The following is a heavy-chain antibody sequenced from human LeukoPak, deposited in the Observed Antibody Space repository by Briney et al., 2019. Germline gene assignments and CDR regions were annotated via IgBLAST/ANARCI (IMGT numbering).Heavy chain of an antibody. Sequence: SETLSLTCTVSGGSISSYYWSWIRQPAGKGLEWIGRIYTSGSTNYDPSLKSRVTISVDTSKNQFSLKLSSVTAADTAVYYCASGLRYFDLYYWGQGTLVTVSS. CDR2: IYTSGST. D-gene: IGHD3-9*01. CDR3: ASGLRYFDLYY. CDR1: GGSISSYY. V-gene: IGHV4-4*07. J-gene: IGHJ4*02.